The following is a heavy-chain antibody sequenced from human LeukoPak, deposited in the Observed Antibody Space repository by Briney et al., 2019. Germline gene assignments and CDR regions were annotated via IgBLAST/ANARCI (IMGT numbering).Heavy chain of an antibody. D-gene: IGHD1-26*01. V-gene: IGHV3-30*14. J-gene: IGHJ4*02. Sequence: GGSLRLSCAASGFTFSSYAMHWVRQAPGKGLEWVAVISYDGSNKYYADSVKGRFTIPRDNSKNTLYLQMGSLRAEDMAVCYCARENSGSYYFDYWGQGTLVTVSS. CDR1: GFTFSSYA. CDR3: ARENSGSYYFDY. CDR2: ISYDGSNK.